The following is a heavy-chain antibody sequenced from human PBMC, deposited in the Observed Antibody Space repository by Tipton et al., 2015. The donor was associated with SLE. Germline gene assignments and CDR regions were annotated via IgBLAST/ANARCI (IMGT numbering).Heavy chain of an antibody. D-gene: IGHD4-17*01. Sequence: TLSLTCAVYGGSFSGYYWSWIRQHPGKGLEWIGYIYYSGSTYYNPSLKSRVTISVDMSKNQFSLKLSSVTAADTAAYYCARPLTTVTTWRSYYYMDVWGKGTTVTVSS. CDR2: IYYSGST. J-gene: IGHJ6*03. CDR1: GGSFSGYY. V-gene: IGHV4-31*11. CDR3: ARPLTTVTTWRSYYYMDV.